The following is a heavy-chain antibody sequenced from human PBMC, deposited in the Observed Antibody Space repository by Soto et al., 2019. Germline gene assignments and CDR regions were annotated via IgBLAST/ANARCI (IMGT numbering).Heavy chain of an antibody. D-gene: IGHD4-4*01. CDR3: ALAGYDSNYYAVTPLSAGHF. V-gene: IGHV3-11*01. J-gene: IGHJ4*02. CDR1: GFTFSDYY. CDR2: ISSSGSII. Sequence: QVQLVVSGGGLVKPGGSLRISCAASGFTFSDYYISWIRQAPGKGLEWVSYISSSGSIIYYADSVKGRFTISRDNAKNSLSLQMNSLRAEDTAVYYCALAGYDSNYYAVTPLSAGHFWGQGTLVTVSS.